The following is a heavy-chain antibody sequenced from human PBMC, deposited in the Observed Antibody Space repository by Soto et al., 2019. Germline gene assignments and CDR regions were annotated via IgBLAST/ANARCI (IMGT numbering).Heavy chain of an antibody. V-gene: IGHV3-66*01. CDR2: IYSSGST. D-gene: IGHD7-27*01. J-gene: IGHJ5*02. CDR1: GFTVSDNY. Sequence: PGGSLRLSCAAFGFTVSDNYMSWVRQAPGKRLEWVSVIYSSGSTYYPDSVKGRFTISRDNSNNILYLQMNSLRVEDTAVYYCARAPTRTNCADRLDRWGEGTMV. CDR3: ARAPTRTNCADRLDR.